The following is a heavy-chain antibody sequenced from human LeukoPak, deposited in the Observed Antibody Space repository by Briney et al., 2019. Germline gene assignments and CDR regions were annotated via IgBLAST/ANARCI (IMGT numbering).Heavy chain of an antibody. CDR2: ISGSGGNT. D-gene: IGHD3-9*01. CDR1: GFTFSSYA. Sequence: PGGSLRLSCAASGFTFSSYAMSWVRQAPGKGLEWVSAISGSGGNTYYADSVKGRFTISRDNSKNTLYLQMNSLRAEDTAVYYCAKYFDWLLGAFDIWGQGTMVTVSS. V-gene: IGHV3-23*01. J-gene: IGHJ3*02. CDR3: AKYFDWLLGAFDI.